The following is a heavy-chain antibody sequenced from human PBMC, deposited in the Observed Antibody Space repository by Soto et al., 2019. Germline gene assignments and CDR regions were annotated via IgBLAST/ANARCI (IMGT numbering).Heavy chain of an antibody. J-gene: IGHJ5*02. D-gene: IGHD6-6*01. CDR3: AGGSSKSWFDP. CDR1: GGSISSGGYY. V-gene: IGHV4-31*03. Sequence: PSETLSLTCTVSGGSISSGGYYWSWIRQHPGKGLEWIGYIYYNGNTYYNPSLKSRITISLGTSKNQFSLKLTSVTAADTAVYYCAGGSSKSWFDPWGQGTLVTVSS. CDR2: IYYNGNT.